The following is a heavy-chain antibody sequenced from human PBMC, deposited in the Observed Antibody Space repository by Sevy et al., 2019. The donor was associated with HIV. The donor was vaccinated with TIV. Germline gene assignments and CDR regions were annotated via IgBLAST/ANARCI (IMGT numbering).Heavy chain of an antibody. J-gene: IGHJ4*02. CDR2: IRSNTDGGTT. CDR3: TTDREYSDFKGGFDY. CDR1: GLTFTDAW. V-gene: IGHV3-15*01. D-gene: IGHD4-17*01. Sequence: GGSLRLSCAASGLTFTDAWMAWVRQAPGKGLEWVGRIRSNTDGGTTEYAAPLKGRFTISRDDSKTTMYLQMNILKSADTAVYYCTTDREYSDFKGGFDYWGRGTLVTVSS.